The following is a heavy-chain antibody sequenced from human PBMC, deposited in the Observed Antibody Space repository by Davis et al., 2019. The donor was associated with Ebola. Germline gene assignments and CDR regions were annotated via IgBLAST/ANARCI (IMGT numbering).Heavy chain of an antibody. CDR2: ITWDGNST. CDR1: GFIFRNYV. CDR3: ARGSNGAFDI. V-gene: IGHV3-43*01. J-gene: IGHJ3*02. Sequence: GGSLRLSCETSGFIFRNYVMSWVRQAPAKGLEWVCLITWDGNSTYCVDSVKGRFTISRDNSKNSLYLQMNSLRTEDTALYYCARGSNGAFDIWGQGTMVTVST. D-gene: IGHD2-8*01.